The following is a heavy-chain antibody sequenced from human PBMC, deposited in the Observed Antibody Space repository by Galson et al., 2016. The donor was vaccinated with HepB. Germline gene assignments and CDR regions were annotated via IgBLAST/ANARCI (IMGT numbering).Heavy chain of an antibody. CDR3: ARESGVGVAFDY. J-gene: IGHJ4*02. V-gene: IGHV3-33*01. CDR2: IWYDGSIQ. Sequence: SLRLSCAASGFTFTTYGIHWVRQAPGKGLEWVAVIWYDGSIQFYADSVKGRFTISRDNSKNTLYLQMNRLRADDTAVYYCARESGVGVAFDYWGQGTLVTVSS. CDR1: GFTFTTYG. D-gene: IGHD6-19*01.